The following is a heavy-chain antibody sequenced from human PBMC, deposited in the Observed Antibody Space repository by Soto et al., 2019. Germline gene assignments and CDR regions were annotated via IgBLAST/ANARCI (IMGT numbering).Heavy chain of an antibody. J-gene: IGHJ4*02. CDR3: ARGGGFDSFDY. Sequence: ALCLTCTVSVASITYGAYAWSWIRQTPGKGLEWIGYINHLETTFYNPSFESRLTLSIDRTKNQFSLNLKSMSAADRAVYFCARGGGFDSFDYWGQGILVTGSS. CDR1: VASITYGAYA. CDR2: INHLETT. V-gene: IGHV4-30-2*01. D-gene: IGHD3-10*01.